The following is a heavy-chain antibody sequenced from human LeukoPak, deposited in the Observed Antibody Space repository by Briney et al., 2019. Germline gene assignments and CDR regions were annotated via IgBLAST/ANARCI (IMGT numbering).Heavy chain of an antibody. Sequence: SETLSLTCAVYGGFFSGYYWSWIRQPPGKGLEWIGYIYYSGSTNYNPSLKSRVTISVDTSKTQFSLKLSSVTAAETAVYYCAREVGIRDYYYGMDVWGQGTTVTVSS. CDR1: GGFFSGYY. CDR2: IYYSGST. V-gene: IGHV4-59*01. D-gene: IGHD1-1*01. J-gene: IGHJ6*02. CDR3: AREVGIRDYYYGMDV.